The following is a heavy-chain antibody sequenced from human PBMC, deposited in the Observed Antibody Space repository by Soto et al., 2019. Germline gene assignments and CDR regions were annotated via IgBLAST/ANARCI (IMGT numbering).Heavy chain of an antibody. J-gene: IGHJ4*02. D-gene: IGHD3-10*01. CDR2: INAGNGNT. V-gene: IGHV1-3*01. Sequence: QVQLVQSGAEVKKPGASVKVSCKASGYTFTSYAMHWVRQAPGQRLEWMGWINAGNGNTKYSQKFQGRVTITRDTSASTAYMELSSLRSEDTAVYYCASLYYYGSGSYREGDDYWGQGTLVTVSS. CDR3: ASLYYYGSGSYREGDDY. CDR1: GYTFTSYA.